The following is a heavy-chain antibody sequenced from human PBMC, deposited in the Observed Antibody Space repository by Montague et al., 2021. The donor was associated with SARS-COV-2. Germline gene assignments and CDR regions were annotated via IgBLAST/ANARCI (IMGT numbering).Heavy chain of an antibody. J-gene: IGHJ6*02. CDR2: IYYSGST. CDR1: GGSISSSSYY. CDR3: ARLSKTGYPPLYYYYGMDV. D-gene: IGHD3-9*01. V-gene: IGHV4-39*01. Sequence: SETLSLTCTVSGGSISSSSYYWGWIRQPPGKGLEWIGSIYYSGSTYYNPSLKSRVTISVDTSKNQFSLKLSSVTAADTAVYYCARLSKTGYPPLYYYYGMDVGGQGTTVPV.